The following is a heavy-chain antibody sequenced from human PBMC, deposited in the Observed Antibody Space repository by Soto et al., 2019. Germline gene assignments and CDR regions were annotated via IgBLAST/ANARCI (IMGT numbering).Heavy chain of an antibody. V-gene: IGHV4-30-4*01. J-gene: IGHJ4*02. Sequence: SETQSLTSTFSGFNIRSGDYYWSWIRQPPGKGLEWIGYIYYSGSTYYNPSLKSRVTISVDTSKNQFSLKLSSVAAADTAVYYCARVGSSIATRPFDYWGQGTLVTVSS. CDR2: IYYSGST. CDR1: GFNIRSGDYY. D-gene: IGHD6-6*01. CDR3: ARVGSSIATRPFDY.